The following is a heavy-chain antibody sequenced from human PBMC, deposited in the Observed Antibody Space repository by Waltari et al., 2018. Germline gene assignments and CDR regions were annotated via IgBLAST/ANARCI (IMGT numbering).Heavy chain of an antibody. J-gene: IGHJ4*02. Sequence: QVQMVQSGAEVKKPGASVKVSCKASGYSFTAYCLHWVRQAPGQGLEWMGRINPNSGATTYAQMFQGRVTMTRDTSISTAYMEVTGLRSDDTAVYYCARVLSTVQLGIFAYWGQGTVVTVSS. CDR3: ARVLSTVQLGIFAY. D-gene: IGHD7-27*01. V-gene: IGHV1-2*06. CDR1: GYSFTAYC. CDR2: INPNSGAT.